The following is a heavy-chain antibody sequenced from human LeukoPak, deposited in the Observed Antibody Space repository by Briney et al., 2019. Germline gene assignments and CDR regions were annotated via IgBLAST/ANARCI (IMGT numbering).Heavy chain of an antibody. D-gene: IGHD6-13*01. CDR1: GFIFTSYS. CDR2: IRSSSSYV. J-gene: IGHJ4*02. CDR3: ARGGDSSNWYPGYFGY. V-gene: IGHV3-21*01. Sequence: GGSLRLSCAASGFIFTSYSMNWVRQAPGKGLEWVSSIRSSSSYVNYADSVKGRFTISRDNGKNTLYLQMNSLRAEDTAVYYCARGGDSSNWYPGYFGYWGQGALVTVSS.